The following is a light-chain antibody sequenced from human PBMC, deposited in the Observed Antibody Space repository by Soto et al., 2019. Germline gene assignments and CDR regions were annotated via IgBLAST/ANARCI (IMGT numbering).Light chain of an antibody. V-gene: IGLV2-23*01. CDR3: CSYAGSVV. Sequence: QSALTQSASVSGSPGQSITISCTGTSSDVGSYNLVSWYQQHPGKAPKLMIYEGSKRPSGVSNRFSGSKSGNTASLTISGLQAEDEADYYCCSYAGSVVFGGGTKVTVL. CDR2: EGS. J-gene: IGLJ2*01. CDR1: SSDVGSYNL.